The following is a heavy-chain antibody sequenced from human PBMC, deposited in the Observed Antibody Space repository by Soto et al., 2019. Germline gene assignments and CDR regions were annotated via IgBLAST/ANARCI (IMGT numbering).Heavy chain of an antibody. CDR1: GGSISSGDSY. Sequence: SETLSLTCTVSGGSISSGDSYWSWIRQPPGKGLEWIGYIYYSGSTYYNPSLQSRVTLSVDTSKNQFSLKLSSVTAADTAVYSCARDRHGKDYYDSSYYYDNWFDPWGQGTLVTVSS. J-gene: IGHJ5*02. V-gene: IGHV4-30-4*01. CDR2: IYYSGST. CDR3: ARDRHGKDYYDSSYYYDNWFDP. D-gene: IGHD3-22*01.